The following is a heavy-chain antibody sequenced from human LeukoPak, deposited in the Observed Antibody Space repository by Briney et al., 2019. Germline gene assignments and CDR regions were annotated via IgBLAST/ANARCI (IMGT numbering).Heavy chain of an antibody. CDR3: VKGLDYSSSQMDS. CDR2: FDPEDGET. CDR1: GYTLTELS. V-gene: IGHV1-24*01. Sequence: ASVKVSCKVSGYTLTELSMHWVRQAPGKGLEWMGGFDPEDGETIYAQKFQGRVTMTEDTSTDTAYMELSSLTPEDTAVYYCVKGLDYSSSQMDSWGQGTLVTVSS. J-gene: IGHJ4*02. D-gene: IGHD6-6*01.